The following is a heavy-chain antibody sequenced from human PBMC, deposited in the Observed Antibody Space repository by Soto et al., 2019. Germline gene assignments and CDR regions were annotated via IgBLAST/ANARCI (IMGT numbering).Heavy chain of an antibody. CDR2: ITSSSSTI. CDR1: GFTFTTYS. Sequence: GGSLRLSCAASGFTFTTYSMNWVRQAPGKGLEWVSFITSSSSTIYYADSVRGRFTISRDNAKNSLYLQMNSLRDEDTAVYYCARDPDAEYSGNYHTPRSLDSWGQGTQVTVSS. V-gene: IGHV3-48*02. CDR3: ARDPDAEYSGNYHTPRSLDS. J-gene: IGHJ4*02. D-gene: IGHD1-26*01.